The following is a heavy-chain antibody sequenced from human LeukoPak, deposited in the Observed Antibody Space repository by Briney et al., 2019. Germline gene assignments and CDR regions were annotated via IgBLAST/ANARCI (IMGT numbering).Heavy chain of an antibody. CDR2: IYSGGRT. D-gene: IGHD1-26*01. V-gene: IGHV3-53*01. Sequence: GGSLRLSCAASGFTDSSNYMSWVRQAPGKGLEWVSVIYSGGRTYYADSVKGRFTISRDNSKNTLYLQINSLRAEDTAVYYCASSGGSYFVPWGQGTMVTVSS. J-gene: IGHJ3*01. CDR3: ASSGGSYFVP. CDR1: GFTDSSNY.